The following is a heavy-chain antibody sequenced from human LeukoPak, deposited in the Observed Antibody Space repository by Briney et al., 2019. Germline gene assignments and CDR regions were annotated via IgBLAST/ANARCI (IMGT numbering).Heavy chain of an antibody. Sequence: SVKVSCKASGGTFSSYAISWVRQAPGQGLQWMGGIIPMFGTANYAQKFQGRVTITTDESTSTAYMEVSSLRSEDTAVYYCARSFYSGSYYAFDYWGQGTLVTVSS. CDR1: GGTFSSYA. CDR2: IIPMFGTA. D-gene: IGHD1-26*01. CDR3: ARSFYSGSYYAFDY. J-gene: IGHJ4*02. V-gene: IGHV1-69*05.